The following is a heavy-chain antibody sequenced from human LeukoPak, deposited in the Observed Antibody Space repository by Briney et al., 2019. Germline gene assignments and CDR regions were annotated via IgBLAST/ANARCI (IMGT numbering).Heavy chain of an antibody. CDR1: GFTFSSSA. D-gene: IGHD5-18*01. V-gene: IGHV3-23*01. J-gene: IGHJ4*02. Sequence: GGSLRLSCVASGFTFSSSAMSWVRQAPGKGLEWVSCISSSGAGTSYADSVKGRFTISRDNSKNTLYLQMNSLRAEDTAVYYCARGRYSYGYDFDHWGQGTLVTVSS. CDR3: ARGRYSYGYDFDH. CDR2: ISSSGAGT.